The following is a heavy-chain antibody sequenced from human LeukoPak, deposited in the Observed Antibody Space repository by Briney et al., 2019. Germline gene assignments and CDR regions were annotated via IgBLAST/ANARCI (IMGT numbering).Heavy chain of an antibody. J-gene: IGHJ4*02. CDR3: ARGSDYGDYYFDH. V-gene: IGHV4-34*01. CDR1: GGSFGGYY. D-gene: IGHD4-17*01. Sequence: SETLSLTCAVYGGSFGGYYWSWIRQPPGKGLEWIGEINHSGSTNYNPSLKSRVTISVDTSKNQFSLKLSSVTAADTAVYYCARGSDYGDYYFDHWGQGTLVTVSS. CDR2: INHSGST.